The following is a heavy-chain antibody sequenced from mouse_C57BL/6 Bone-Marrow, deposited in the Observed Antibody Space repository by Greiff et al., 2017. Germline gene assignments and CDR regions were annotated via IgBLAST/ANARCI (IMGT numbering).Heavy chain of an antibody. V-gene: IGHV14-4*01. CDR3: TFYYSNPDY. D-gene: IGHD2-5*01. J-gene: IGHJ2*01. CDR2: IDPENGDT. Sequence: EVQLQQSGAELVRPGASVKLSCTASGFNIKDAYMHWVKQRPEQGLEWIGWIDPENGDTEYASKFQGKATITADTSSNTAYLQLSSLTSEDTAVYYCTFYYSNPDYWGQGTTLTVSS. CDR1: GFNIKDAY.